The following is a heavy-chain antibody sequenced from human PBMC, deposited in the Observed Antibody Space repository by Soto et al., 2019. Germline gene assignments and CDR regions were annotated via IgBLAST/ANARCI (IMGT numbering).Heavy chain of an antibody. D-gene: IGHD3-16*01. Sequence: QVQLVQSGAEVKKPGASVKVSCKASGYTFTIYGISWVRQAPGHGLEWMGWISAYNGNTNYAQKLQGRVNITEHTSTGTDHMELRSLGSDDTAVYYCAREAGGSSDWFGPWGQRTLVIVSS. V-gene: IGHV1-18*04. CDR2: ISAYNGNT. J-gene: IGHJ5*02. CDR1: GYTFTIYG. CDR3: AREAGGSSDWFGP.